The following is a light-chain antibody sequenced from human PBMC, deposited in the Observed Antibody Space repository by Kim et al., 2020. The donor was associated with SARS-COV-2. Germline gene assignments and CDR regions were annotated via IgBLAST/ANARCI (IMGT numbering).Light chain of an antibody. V-gene: IGKV1-5*03. CDR1: QSISSW. Sequence: DIQMTQSPSTLSASVRDRVTITCRASQSISSWLAWYQQKPGKAPKLLIYKASSLESGVPSRFSGSGSGTEFTLTISSLQPEDFATYFCQQTYISPFTFGPGTKVDIK. CDR3: QQTYISPFT. CDR2: KAS. J-gene: IGKJ3*01.